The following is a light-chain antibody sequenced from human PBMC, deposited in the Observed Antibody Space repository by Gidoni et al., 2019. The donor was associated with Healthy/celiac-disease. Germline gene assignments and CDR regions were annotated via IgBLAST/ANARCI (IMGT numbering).Light chain of an antibody. CDR1: PGISNY. CDR2: AAS. J-gene: IGKJ1*01. Sequence: DIQMSQSPSSLSASVGDRVTITCRASPGISNYLAWYQQKPGKVPKSLIYAASTLQSGVPTRFSGSGSGTDFTLTISSLQPEDVATYDCQKYNSAQTFGQGTKVEIQ. V-gene: IGKV1-27*01. CDR3: QKYNSAQT.